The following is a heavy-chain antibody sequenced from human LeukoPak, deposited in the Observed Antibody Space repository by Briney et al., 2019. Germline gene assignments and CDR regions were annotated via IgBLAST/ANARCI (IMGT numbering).Heavy chain of an antibody. J-gene: IGHJ4*02. CDR3: ARGVEPLAANTLAY. Sequence: GGSLRLSCAASGFTVITNDMTWVRQAPGKGLDWGSVLYRAGNTKYADSVQGRFTISRDNSKNTLYLELNSLRPDDTAVYYCARGVEPLAANTLAYWGQGTLVTVSS. D-gene: IGHD1-14*01. V-gene: IGHV3-53*01. CDR1: GFTVITND. CDR2: LYRAGNT.